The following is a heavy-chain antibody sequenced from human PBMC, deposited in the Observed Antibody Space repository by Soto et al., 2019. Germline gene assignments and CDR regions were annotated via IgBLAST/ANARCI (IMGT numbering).Heavy chain of an antibody. CDR3: AREAGVHDWLDP. Sequence: QLVESGGGLVQPGGSLRLSCAASGFTFSSYEMSWVRQAPGKGLEWVSYITTSGSATYYADSVKGRLTISRDNARNSVYLELNSRRVEDTAVYYCAREAGVHDWLDPWGQGTQVTVS. CDR1: GFTFSSYE. V-gene: IGHV3-48*03. J-gene: IGHJ5*02. CDR2: ITTSGSAT. D-gene: IGHD3-10*01.